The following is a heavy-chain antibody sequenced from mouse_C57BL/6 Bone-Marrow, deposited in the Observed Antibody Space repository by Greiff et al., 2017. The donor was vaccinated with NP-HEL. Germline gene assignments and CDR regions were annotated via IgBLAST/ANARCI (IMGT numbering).Heavy chain of an antibody. V-gene: IGHV5-4*03. Sequence: EVKLMEPGGGLVKPGGSLKLSCAASGFTFSSYAMSWVRQTPEKRLEWVATISAGGSYTYYPDKVKGRATISRDNTKNNLYLQMSHLKSEDTAMYYWASPDYDCYWGQGTTLTVSS. J-gene: IGHJ2*01. CDR1: GFTFSSYA. D-gene: IGHD1-1*01. CDR2: ISAGGSYT. CDR3: ASPDYDCY.